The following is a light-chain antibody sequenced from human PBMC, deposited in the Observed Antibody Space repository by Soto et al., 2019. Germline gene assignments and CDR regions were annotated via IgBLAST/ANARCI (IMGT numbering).Light chain of an antibody. CDR3: QQYGSSRT. Sequence: EIVLTQSPGTLSLSPGERATRSCRASQSVSSSYLAWYQQKPGQAPRLLIYGASSRATGIPDRFSGSGSGTDFTLTISRLEPEDFAVYYCQQYGSSRTFGQGTKVYIK. J-gene: IGKJ1*01. V-gene: IGKV3-20*01. CDR1: QSVSSSY. CDR2: GAS.